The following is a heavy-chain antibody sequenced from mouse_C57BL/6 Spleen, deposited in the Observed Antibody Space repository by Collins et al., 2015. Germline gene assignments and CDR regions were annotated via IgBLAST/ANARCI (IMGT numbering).Heavy chain of an antibody. CDR3: ARRDYYGPYFDY. Sequence: QVQLQQPGAELVRPGSSVKLSCKASGYTFTSYWMHWVKQRPIQGLEWIGNIDPSDSETHYNQKFKDKATLTVDKSSSTAYMQLSSLTSEDSAVYYCARRDYYGPYFDYWGQGTTLTASS. V-gene: IGHV1-52*01. CDR2: IDPSDSET. D-gene: IGHD1-1*01. CDR1: GYTFTSYW. J-gene: IGHJ2*01.